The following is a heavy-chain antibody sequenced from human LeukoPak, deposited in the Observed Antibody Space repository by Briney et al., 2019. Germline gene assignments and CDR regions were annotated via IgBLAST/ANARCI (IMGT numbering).Heavy chain of an antibody. CDR3: ARNPFEY. CDR2: INHSGST. CDR1: GGSFSGYY. Sequence: SETLSLTCAVYGGSFSGYYWSWIRQPPGKGLEWIGEINHSGSTNYNPSLKSRVTISVDTSKNQFSLKLSSVTAADTAVYYCARNPFEYWGQGTLVTVSS. J-gene: IGHJ4*02. V-gene: IGHV4-34*01.